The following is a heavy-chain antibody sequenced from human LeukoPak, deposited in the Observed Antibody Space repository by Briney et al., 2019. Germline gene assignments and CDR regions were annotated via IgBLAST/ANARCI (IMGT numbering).Heavy chain of an antibody. CDR1: GLTFSSYA. V-gene: IGHV3-23*01. CDR3: AKEKDYYDGSGYYDY. D-gene: IGHD3-22*01. Sequence: GGSLRLSCAASGLTFSSYAMSWVRQAPGKGLEWVSAISGSGGSTYYADFVKGRFTISRDNSRNTLYLQMNSLRAEDTAVYYCAKEKDYYDGSGYYDYWGQGTLVTVSS. CDR2: ISGSGGST. J-gene: IGHJ4*02.